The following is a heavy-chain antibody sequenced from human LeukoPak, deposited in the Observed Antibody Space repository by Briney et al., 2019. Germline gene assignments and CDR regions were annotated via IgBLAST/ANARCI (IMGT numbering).Heavy chain of an antibody. J-gene: IGHJ3*02. CDR1: GFTFSSYG. CDR2: IRYDGSNK. Sequence: GGSLRLSCAASGFTFSSYGMHWVRQALGKGLEWVAFIRYDGSNKYYADSVKGRFTISRDNSKNTLYLQMNSLRAEDTAVYYCAKVRSIVVMVYATDAFDIWGQGTMVTVSS. V-gene: IGHV3-30*02. D-gene: IGHD2-8*01. CDR3: AKVRSIVVMVYATDAFDI.